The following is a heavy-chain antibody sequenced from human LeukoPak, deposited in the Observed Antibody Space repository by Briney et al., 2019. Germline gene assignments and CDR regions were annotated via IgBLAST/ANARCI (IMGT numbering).Heavy chain of an antibody. V-gene: IGHV4-59*11. CDR3: ARGGDWKHWFDT. J-gene: IGHJ5*02. D-gene: IGHD2-21*02. CDR2: IYYNGGT. Sequence: SETLSLTCTVSGASISGHYWSWIRQPPGEGLEWIGHIYYNGGTDYNPSLESRVTISVDTPKNQFSLKLSSVTAADTAVYYCARGGDWKHWFDTWGQGSRVTISS. CDR1: GASISGHY.